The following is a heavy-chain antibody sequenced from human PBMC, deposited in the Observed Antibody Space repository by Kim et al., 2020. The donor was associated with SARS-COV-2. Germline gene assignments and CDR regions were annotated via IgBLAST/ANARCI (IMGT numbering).Heavy chain of an antibody. V-gene: IGHV3-9*01. J-gene: IGHJ4*02. CDR1: GFTFDDYA. CDR2: ISWNSGSI. D-gene: IGHD1-7*01. Sequence: GGSLRLSCAASGFTFDDYAMHWVRQAPGKGLEWVSGISWNSGSIGYADSVKGRFTISRDNAKNSLYLQMNSLRAEDTALYYCAKDRNWNYVYYFDYWGQGTLVTVSS. CDR3: AKDRNWNYVYYFDY.